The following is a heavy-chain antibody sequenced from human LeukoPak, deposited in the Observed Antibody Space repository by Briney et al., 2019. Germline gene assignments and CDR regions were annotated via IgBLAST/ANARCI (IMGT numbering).Heavy chain of an antibody. CDR1: RGTFSSYA. D-gene: IGHD6-19*01. CDR3: AAENSSGRPGNYWYFDL. Sequence: ASVKVSCKASRGTFSSYAISWVRQAPGQGLEWMGRIIPILGIANYAQKFQGRVTITADKSTSTGYREVSSLRSEDTAVYYCAAENSSGRPGNYWYFDLWGRGTLVTVSS. J-gene: IGHJ2*01. CDR2: IIPILGIA. V-gene: IGHV1-69*04.